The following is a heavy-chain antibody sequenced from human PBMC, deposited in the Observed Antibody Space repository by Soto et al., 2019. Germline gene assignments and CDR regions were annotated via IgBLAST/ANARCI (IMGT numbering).Heavy chain of an antibody. Sequence: QVQLVQSGAEVKKPGSSVKVSCKASGGTFSSYAINWVRQAPGQGLEWVGEIIPIFGTANYAQKFQGRVTITADESTSTAYMELSSLRSEDTAVYYCARDRGPRSGYYPHWFDLWGQGTLVTVSS. V-gene: IGHV1-69*12. CDR1: GGTFSSYA. D-gene: IGHD3-22*01. J-gene: IGHJ5*02. CDR2: IIPIFGTA. CDR3: ARDRGPRSGYYPHWFDL.